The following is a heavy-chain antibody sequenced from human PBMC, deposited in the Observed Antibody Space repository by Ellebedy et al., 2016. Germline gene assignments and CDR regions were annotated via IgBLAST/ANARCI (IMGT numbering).Heavy chain of an antibody. V-gene: IGHV4-30-4*01. Sequence: SETLSLXXSVSGGSISSGDYYWSWIRQPPGKGLEWIGYIYYSGRANYNPSLKSRVTLSVDTSKTHFSLKMNSVTAADTAVCYCARAVGYGDLHAFEIWGQGTMVTVSS. J-gene: IGHJ3*02. CDR1: GGSISSGDYY. D-gene: IGHD4-17*01. CDR3: ARAVGYGDLHAFEI. CDR2: IYYSGRA.